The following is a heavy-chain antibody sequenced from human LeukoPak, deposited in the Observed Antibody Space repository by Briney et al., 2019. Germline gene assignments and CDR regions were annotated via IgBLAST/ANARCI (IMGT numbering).Heavy chain of an antibody. CDR2: INTDGSRT. D-gene: IGHD3-9*01. CDR3: ARVLTGYYHWDY. CDR1: GFTFSSYW. J-gene: IGHJ4*02. Sequence: GGSLRLSCAASGFTFSSYWMHWVRQVPGKGLVWVSRINTDGSRTYHADSVKGRFTISRDNAKNMLYLELNSLRAEDMAVYYCARVLTGYYHWDYWGQGTLVTVSS. V-gene: IGHV3-74*01.